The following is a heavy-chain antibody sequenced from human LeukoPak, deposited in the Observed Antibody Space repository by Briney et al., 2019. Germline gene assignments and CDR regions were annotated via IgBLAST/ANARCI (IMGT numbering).Heavy chain of an antibody. J-gene: IGHJ4*02. CDR3: ARGSMYYYGSGSYYNLPPPLAY. CDR1: GASISSSPFY. V-gene: IGHV4-39*07. D-gene: IGHD3-10*01. CDR2: INHSGST. Sequence: PSETLSLTCTVSGASISSSPFYWGWIRQPPGKGLEWIGEINHSGSTNYNPSLKSRVTISVDTSKNQFSLKLSSVTAADTAVYYCARGSMYYYGSGSYYNLPPPLAYWGQGTLVTVSS.